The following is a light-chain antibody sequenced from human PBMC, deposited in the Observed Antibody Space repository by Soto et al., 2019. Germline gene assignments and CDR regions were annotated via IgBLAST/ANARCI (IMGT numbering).Light chain of an antibody. V-gene: IGKV3-20*01. Sequence: ETVLTQSLGSQSLSPGERATLPCRASKSVSSDNLAWYQQKPGQAPTLLTSVACSRDTGIPDRFSRSGSGTDFTLTISRLEPEDFAVYYCQQYCGSPRTFGQGTKVEI. J-gene: IGKJ1*01. CDR2: VAC. CDR3: QQYCGSPRT. CDR1: KSVSSDN.